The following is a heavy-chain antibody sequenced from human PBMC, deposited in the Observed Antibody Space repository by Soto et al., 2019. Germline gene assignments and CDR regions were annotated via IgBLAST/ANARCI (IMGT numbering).Heavy chain of an antibody. CDR2: ISSDGDIT. CDR1: GFTFSEYS. CDR3: VKVSTFYDILTGYYSTNFFDP. J-gene: IGHJ5*02. V-gene: IGHV3-64D*06. D-gene: IGHD3-9*01. Sequence: LRLSCSASGFTFSEYSMHWVRQAPGKGLQYVSTISSDGDITYYADSVKGRFTISRDNSKNTLYLQMNSLRPEDTAVYYCVKVSTFYDILTGYYSTNFFDPWGQGTLVTVSS.